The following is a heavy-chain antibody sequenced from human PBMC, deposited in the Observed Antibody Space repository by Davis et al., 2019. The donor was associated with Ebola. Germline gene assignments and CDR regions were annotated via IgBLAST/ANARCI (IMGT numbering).Heavy chain of an antibody. Sequence: GESLKISCAVSGLSFSSSWMTWVRQAPGKGLEWVANIKPDGSLKNYVDSVKGRFTIARDNSKNSLYLQMNSLRTEDPAVYYCASNNYDRFDYWGQGTLVTVSS. D-gene: IGHD5-24*01. J-gene: IGHJ4*02. V-gene: IGHV3-7*03. CDR3: ASNNYDRFDY. CDR2: IKPDGSLK. CDR1: GLSFSSSW.